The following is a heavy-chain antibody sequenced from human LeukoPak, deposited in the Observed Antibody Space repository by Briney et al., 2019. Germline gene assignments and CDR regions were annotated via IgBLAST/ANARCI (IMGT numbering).Heavy chain of an antibody. CDR3: AKAAAGTPRYYYYYGMDV. CDR2: IYSGGST. D-gene: IGHD6-13*01. V-gene: IGHV3-53*01. J-gene: IGHJ6*02. CDR1: GFTVSSNY. Sequence: QPGGSLRLSCAASGFTVSSNYMSWVRQAPGKGLEWVSVIYSGGSTYYADSVKGRFTISRDNSKNTLYLQMNSLRAEDTAVYYCAKAAAGTPRYYYYYGMDVWGQGTAVTVSS.